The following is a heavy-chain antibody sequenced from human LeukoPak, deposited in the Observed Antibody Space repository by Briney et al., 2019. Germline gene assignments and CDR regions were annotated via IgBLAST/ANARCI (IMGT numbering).Heavy chain of an antibody. V-gene: IGHV3-66*04. D-gene: IGHD3-16*02. CDR3: ARQAAVWGSYPDAFDI. CDR2: IYSGGST. J-gene: IGHJ3*02. Sequence: GGSLRLSCAASGFTVSSNYMSWVRQAPGKGLEWVSVIYSGGSTYYADSVKGRFTISRDNSKNTLYLQMNSLRAEDTAVYYCARQAAVWGSYPDAFDIWGQGTMVTVSS. CDR1: GFTVSSNY.